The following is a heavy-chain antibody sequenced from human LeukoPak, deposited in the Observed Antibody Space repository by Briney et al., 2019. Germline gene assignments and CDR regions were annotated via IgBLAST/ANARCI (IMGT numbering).Heavy chain of an antibody. D-gene: IGHD5-18*01. CDR1: GGTFSSYA. CDR3: AKDARYSYGYEFQSIGVTFDY. Sequence: GASVTVSCKASGGTFSSYAISWVRQAPGQGLEWMGGIIPIFGTANYAQKFQGRVTITADESTSTAYMELSSLRSEDTAVYYCAKDARYSYGYEFQSIGVTFDYWGQGTLVTVSS. V-gene: IGHV1-69*13. CDR2: IIPIFGTA. J-gene: IGHJ4*02.